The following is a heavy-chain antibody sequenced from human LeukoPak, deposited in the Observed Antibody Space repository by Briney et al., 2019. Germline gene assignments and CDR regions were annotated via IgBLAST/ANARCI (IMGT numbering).Heavy chain of an antibody. V-gene: IGHV1-69*05. D-gene: IGHD2-15*01. CDR1: GGTFSSYA. CDR3: ARDPGSPYSYFDY. Sequence: SVKVSCKASGGTFSSYAISWVRQAPGQGLEWMGGIIPILGTANYAQKFQGRVTITTDESTSTAYMEPSSLRSEDTAVYYCARDPGSPYSYFDYWGQGTLVTVSS. J-gene: IGHJ4*02. CDR2: IIPILGTA.